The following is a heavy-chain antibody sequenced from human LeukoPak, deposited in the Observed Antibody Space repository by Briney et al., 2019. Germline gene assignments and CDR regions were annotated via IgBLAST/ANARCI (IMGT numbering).Heavy chain of an antibody. CDR1: GGSISSYY. D-gene: IGHD1-26*01. CDR3: ARGESYYPFDY. CDR2: IYYSGST. V-gene: IGHV4-59*12. Sequence: SETLSLTCTVSGGSISSYYWSWIRQPPGKGLEWIGYIYYSGSTNYNPSLKSRVTTSVDKSKNQFSLKLSSVTAADTAVYYCARGESYYPFDYWGQGTLVTVSS. J-gene: IGHJ4*02.